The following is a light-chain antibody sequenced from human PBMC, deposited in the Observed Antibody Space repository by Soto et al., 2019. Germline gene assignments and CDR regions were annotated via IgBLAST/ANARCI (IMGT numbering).Light chain of an antibody. J-gene: IGLJ1*01. CDR2: EVS. Sequence: QSALTQPASVSGSPGQSITISCTGTSSDVGGYDFVSWYQQHPGKAPKLMICEVSNRPSGVSNRFSGSKSDNTASLTISGLQAEDEADYYCSSYTSSSTYVFGGGTKLTVL. CDR3: SSYTSSSTYV. V-gene: IGLV2-14*01. CDR1: SSDVGGYDF.